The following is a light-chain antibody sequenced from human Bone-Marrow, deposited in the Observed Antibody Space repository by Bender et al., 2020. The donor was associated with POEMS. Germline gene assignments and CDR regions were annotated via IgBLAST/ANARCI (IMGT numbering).Light chain of an antibody. V-gene: IGLV2-14*02. CDR2: GYN. Sequence: QSALTQPASVSGSPGQSITISCTGTNSDVGSHKLVSWYQQHPGKAPKLLIYGYNNRPSGVPDRFSGSKSGTSASLAITGLQAEDEGDYYCASYSTTTTVIFGGGTKLTVL. J-gene: IGLJ2*01. CDR3: ASYSTTTTVI. CDR1: NSDVGSHKL.